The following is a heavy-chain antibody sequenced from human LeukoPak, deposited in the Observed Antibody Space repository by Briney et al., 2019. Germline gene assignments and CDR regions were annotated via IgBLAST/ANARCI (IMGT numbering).Heavy chain of an antibody. CDR2: IRSKAYGGTT. V-gene: IGHV3-49*04. D-gene: IGHD6-13*01. J-gene: IGHJ5*02. CDR1: GFTFGDYA. Sequence: GRSLRLSCTASGFTFGDYAMSWVRRAPGKGLEWVGFIRSKAYGGTTEYAASVKGRFTISRDDSKSIAYLQMNSLKTEDTAVYYCTRDTIAAANPNAWFDPWGQGTLVTVSS. CDR3: TRDTIAAANPNAWFDP.